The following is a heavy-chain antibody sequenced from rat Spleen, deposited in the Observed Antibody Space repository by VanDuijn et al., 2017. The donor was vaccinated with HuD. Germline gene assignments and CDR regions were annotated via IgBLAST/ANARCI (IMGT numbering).Heavy chain of an antibody. CDR1: GYSITRSYR. J-gene: IGHJ2*01. D-gene: IGHD1-1*01. Sequence: EVQLQESGPGLVKPSQSLSLTCSVTGYSITRSYRWNWIRKFPGNKLEWMGYINSAGSTNYNPSLKSRISITRDTSKNQFFLQVNSVTAEDTATYYCARFPIYYYSALFDYWGQGVTVTVSS. CDR3: ARFPIYYYSALFDY. V-gene: IGHV3-3*01. CDR2: INSAGST.